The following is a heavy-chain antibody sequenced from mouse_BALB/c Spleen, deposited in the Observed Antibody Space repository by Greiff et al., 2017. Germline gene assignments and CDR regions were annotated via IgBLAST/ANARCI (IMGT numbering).Heavy chain of an antibody. Sequence: QVQLKESGPGLVAPSQSLSITCTVSGFSLTSYGVHWVRQPPGKGLEWLGVIWAGGSTNYNSALMSRLSISKDNSKSQVFLKMNSLQTDDTAMYYCAREKAYYRYGDAMDYWGQGTSVTVSS. CDR1: GFSLTSYG. V-gene: IGHV2-9*02. CDR3: AREKAYYRYGDAMDY. D-gene: IGHD2-14*01. CDR2: IWAGGST. J-gene: IGHJ4*01.